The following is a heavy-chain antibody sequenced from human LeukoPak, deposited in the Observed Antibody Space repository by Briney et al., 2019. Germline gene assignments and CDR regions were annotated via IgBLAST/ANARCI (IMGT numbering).Heavy chain of an antibody. CDR3: ARLWGRSSWYYFDY. J-gene: IGHJ4*02. D-gene: IGHD6-13*01. Sequence: PSETLSLTCTVSGASFRGYYLTWIRQPPGKGLEWIGEINHSGSTNYNPSLKSRATLSVDTSKNQFSLKLSSVTAADTAVFYCARLWGRSSWYYFDYWGQGTLVTVSS. CDR1: GASFRGYY. V-gene: IGHV4-34*01. CDR2: INHSGST.